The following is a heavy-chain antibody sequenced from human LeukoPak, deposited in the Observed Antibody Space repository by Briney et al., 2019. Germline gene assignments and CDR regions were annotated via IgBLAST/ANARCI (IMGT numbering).Heavy chain of an antibody. V-gene: IGHV1-69*06. CDR3: ARTRSSSSSWYGQFDY. J-gene: IGHJ4*02. Sequence: SVKVSCKASGGTFSSYAISWVRQAPGQGLEWMGGIIPIFGTANYAQKFQGRVMITADKSTSTAYMELSSLRSEDTAVYYCARTRSSSSSWYGQFDYWGQGTLVTVSS. CDR2: IIPIFGTA. D-gene: IGHD6-13*01. CDR1: GGTFSSYA.